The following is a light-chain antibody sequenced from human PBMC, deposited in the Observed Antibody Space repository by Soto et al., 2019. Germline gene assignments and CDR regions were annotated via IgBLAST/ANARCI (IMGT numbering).Light chain of an antibody. CDR2: GAS. Sequence: EIVLTQSPGTLSLSPGERATLSCRASQSVSSSYLAWYQQKPGQAPRLLIYGASIRATGIPDRFSGSGSGTDFTLTISRLEPEDFAVYYCQQYGRSPLTFGGGTKVEIK. CDR3: QQYGRSPLT. J-gene: IGKJ4*01. CDR1: QSVSSSY. V-gene: IGKV3-20*01.